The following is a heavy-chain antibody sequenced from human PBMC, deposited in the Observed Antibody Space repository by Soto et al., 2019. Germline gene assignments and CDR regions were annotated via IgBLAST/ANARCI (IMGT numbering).Heavy chain of an antibody. D-gene: IGHD3-3*01. CDR2: INHSGST. CDR1: GGSFSGYY. CDR3: ARGRFLEWLKAGYYFDY. V-gene: IGHV4-34*01. Sequence: PSETLSLTCAVYGGSFSGYYWSWIRQPPGKGLEWIGEINHSGSTNYNPSLKSRVTISVDTSKNQFSLKLSSVTAADTAVYYCARGRFLEWLKAGYYFDYRGQGTLVTVSS. J-gene: IGHJ4*02.